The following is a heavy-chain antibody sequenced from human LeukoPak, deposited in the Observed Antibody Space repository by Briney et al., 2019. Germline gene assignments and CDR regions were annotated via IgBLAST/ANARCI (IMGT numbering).Heavy chain of an antibody. V-gene: IGHV1-18*01. D-gene: IGHD3-3*01. J-gene: IGHJ4*02. CDR1: GYTFTSYG. Sequence: ASVKVSCKASGYTFTSYGISWVRQAPGQGLEWMGWISAYNGNTNYAQKLQGRVTMTTDTSTSTAYMELRSLRSDDTAVYYCARRDLYIFWSGYYNPYYFDYWGQGTLVTVSS. CDR2: ISAYNGNT. CDR3: ARRDLYIFWSGYYNPYYFDY.